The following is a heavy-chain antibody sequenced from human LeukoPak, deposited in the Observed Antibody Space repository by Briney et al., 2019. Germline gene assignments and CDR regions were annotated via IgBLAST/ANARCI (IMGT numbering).Heavy chain of an antibody. J-gene: IGHJ4*02. V-gene: IGHV1-18*01. CDR2: ISAYNGNT. D-gene: IGHD5-24*01. CDR3: AKVIREVDMSYDY. Sequence: ASVKVSCKASGYTFNIYGIGWVRQAPGQGLEWMGWISAYNGNTNYAQKLQGRVTMTTDTSTSTAYMELRSLRSDDTAVYYCAKVIREVDMSYDYWGQGALVTVSS. CDR1: GYTFNIYG.